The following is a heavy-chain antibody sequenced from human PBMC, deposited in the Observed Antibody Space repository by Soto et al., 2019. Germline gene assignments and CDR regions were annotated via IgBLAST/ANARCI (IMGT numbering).Heavy chain of an antibody. CDR3: ARRERAAGTDWWFDP. D-gene: IGHD6-13*01. Sequence: ASVKVSCKASGYTFTSYGISWVRQAPGQRLEWMGWINAGNGNTKYSQKFQGRVTITRDTSASTAYMELSSLRSEDTAVYYCARRERAAGTDWWFDPWGQGTLVTVSS. V-gene: IGHV1-3*01. CDR2: INAGNGNT. J-gene: IGHJ5*02. CDR1: GYTFTSYG.